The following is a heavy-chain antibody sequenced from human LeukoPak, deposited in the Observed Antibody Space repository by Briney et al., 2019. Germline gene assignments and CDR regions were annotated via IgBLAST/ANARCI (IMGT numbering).Heavy chain of an antibody. CDR1: GGSFSGYY. J-gene: IGHJ5*02. V-gene: IGHV4-34*01. D-gene: IGHD6-19*01. CDR2: INHSGST. CDR3: ARLEKQWLVGWFDP. Sequence: SETLSLTCAVYGGSFSGYYWSWIRQPPGKGLEWIGEINHSGSTNYNPSLKSRVTISVDTSKNQFSLKLSSVTAADTAVYYCARLEKQWLVGWFDPWGQGTLVTVSS.